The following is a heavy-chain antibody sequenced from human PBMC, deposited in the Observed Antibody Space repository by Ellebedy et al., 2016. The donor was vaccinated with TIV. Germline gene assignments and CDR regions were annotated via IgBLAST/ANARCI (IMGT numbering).Heavy chain of an antibody. Sequence: GESLKISCAASGFTFSDYYMSWIRQAPGKGLEWVSYISSSSSYTNYADPVKGRFTISRDNSKNTLYLQMNSLRAEDTAVYYCARDICSSTSCYAFDYWGQGTLVTVSS. J-gene: IGHJ4*02. CDR3: ARDICSSTSCYAFDY. CDR2: ISSSSSYT. D-gene: IGHD2-2*01. V-gene: IGHV3-11*06. CDR1: GFTFSDYY.